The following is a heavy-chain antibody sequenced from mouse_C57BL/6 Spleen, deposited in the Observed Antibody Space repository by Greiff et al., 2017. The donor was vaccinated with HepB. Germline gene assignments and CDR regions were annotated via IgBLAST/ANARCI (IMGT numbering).Heavy chain of an antibody. V-gene: IGHV1-26*01. Sequence: VQLQQSGPELVKPGASVKISCKASGYTFTDYYMNWVKQSHGKGLEWIGDINPNNGGTSYNQKFKGKATLTVDKSSSTAYMELRSLTSEDSAVYYCARPYYSNRGAMDYWGQGTSVTVSS. CDR3: ARPYYSNRGAMDY. D-gene: IGHD2-5*01. J-gene: IGHJ4*01. CDR1: GYTFTDYY. CDR2: INPNNGGT.